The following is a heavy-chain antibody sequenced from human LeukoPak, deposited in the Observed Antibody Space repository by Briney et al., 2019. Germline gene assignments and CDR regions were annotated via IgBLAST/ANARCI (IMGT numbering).Heavy chain of an antibody. Sequence: ASVKVSCKASGYTFTSYYMHWVRQAPGQGLEWMGIINPSGGSTNYAQKFQGRVTITADKSTSTAYMELSSLRSEDTAVYYCARDRYDILTGYYQYAFDIWGQGTMVTVSS. CDR1: GYTFTSYY. CDR3: ARDRYDILTGYYQYAFDI. D-gene: IGHD3-9*01. J-gene: IGHJ3*02. V-gene: IGHV1-46*01. CDR2: INPSGGST.